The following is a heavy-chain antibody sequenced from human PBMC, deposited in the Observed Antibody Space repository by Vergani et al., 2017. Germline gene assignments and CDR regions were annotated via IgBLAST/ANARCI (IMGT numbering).Heavy chain of an antibody. D-gene: IGHD3-22*01. J-gene: IGHJ6*02. CDR1: GYSFTSYW. CDR2: IDPSDSYT. CDR3: ARDRAYYYDSSGYSRRPYYYYYGMDV. V-gene: IGHV5-10-1*03. Sequence: EVQLVQSGAEVKKPGESLRLSCTGSGYSFTSYWISWVRQMPGKGLEWMGRIDPSDSYTNYSPSFQGHVTMTRDTSTSTVYMELSSLRSEDTAVYYCARDRAYYYDSSGYSRRPYYYYYGMDVWGQGTTVTVSS.